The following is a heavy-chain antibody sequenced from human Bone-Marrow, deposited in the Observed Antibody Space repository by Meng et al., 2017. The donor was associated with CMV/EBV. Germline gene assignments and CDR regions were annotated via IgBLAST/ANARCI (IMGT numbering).Heavy chain of an antibody. CDR2: MSVRCGSM. V-gene: IGHV3-23*01. J-gene: IGHJ4*02. Sequence: CVRGARGKGVEDGAAMSVRCGSMLCTESAKHRFTLSRNNSKNTLYLQENSLRSHGTAVYYCGVCGSDICYSAFSRFDFWGQGTLVTVSS. D-gene: IGHD2-15*01. CDR3: GVCGSDICYSAFSRFDF.